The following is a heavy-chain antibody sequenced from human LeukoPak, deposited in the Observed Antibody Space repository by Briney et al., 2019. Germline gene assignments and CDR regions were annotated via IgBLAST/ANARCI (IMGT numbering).Heavy chain of an antibody. J-gene: IGHJ4*02. CDR2: ISSSGSTI. Sequence: GGSLRLSCAASGFTFSSYEMNWVRQAPGKGLEWVSYISSSGSTIYYADSVKGRFTISRDNAKNSLYLQMNSLRAEDTAVHYCARGGYYDYVWGSYRPHWGQGTLVTVSS. CDR1: GFTFSSYE. CDR3: ARGGYYDYVWGSYRPH. D-gene: IGHD3-16*02. V-gene: IGHV3-48*03.